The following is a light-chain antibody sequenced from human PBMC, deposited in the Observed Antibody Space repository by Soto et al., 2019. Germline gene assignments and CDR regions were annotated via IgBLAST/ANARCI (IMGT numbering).Light chain of an antibody. J-gene: IGLJ2*01. CDR3: SSYAGSSVV. CDR2: DVS. V-gene: IGLV2-11*01. Sequence: QSALTQPRSVSGYPGQSVTISCTGTSSDVGGYNYVSWYQQHPGKAPKLMIYDVSKWPSGVPDRFSGSKSGNTASLTISGLQVEDEADYYCSSYAGSSVVFGGGTKLTVL. CDR1: SSDVGGYNY.